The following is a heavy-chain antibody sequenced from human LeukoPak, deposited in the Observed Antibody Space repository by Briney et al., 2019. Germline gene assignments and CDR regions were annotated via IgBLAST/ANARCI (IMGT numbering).Heavy chain of an antibody. D-gene: IGHD3-10*01. CDR3: AREYYGFDY. CDR2: ISTTSGYI. CDR1: GFTFSSYS. J-gene: IGHJ4*02. Sequence: GGSLRLSCAASGFTFSSYSMNWVRQAPGKGLEWVSSISTTSGYIYYSDSVKGRFTISRDNAKNSLYLQMNSLRAENTAVYYCAREYYGFDYWGQGTLVTVSS. V-gene: IGHV3-21*01.